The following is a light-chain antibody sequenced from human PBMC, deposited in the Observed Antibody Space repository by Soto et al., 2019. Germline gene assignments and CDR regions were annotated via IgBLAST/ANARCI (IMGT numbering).Light chain of an antibody. J-gene: IGLJ1*01. CDR1: NNDVGGYET. V-gene: IGLV2-14*01. CDR2: DVS. Sequence: QSALTQPASVSGSPGQSITMSCTGTNNDVGGYETVSWYQQHADRAPRLIIYDVSNRPSGVSGRFSGSKFGNTASLTISGLQAEDAADYYCSSYTSSSLYVFGTGTKLTVL. CDR3: SSYTSSSLYV.